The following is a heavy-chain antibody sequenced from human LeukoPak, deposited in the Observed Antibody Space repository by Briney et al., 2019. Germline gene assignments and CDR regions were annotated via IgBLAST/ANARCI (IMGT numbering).Heavy chain of an antibody. V-gene: IGHV3-33*06. D-gene: IGHD2-8*01. CDR3: AKVPSNGGNSDDF. CDR1: GFTFSSYG. Sequence: PGGSLRLSCAASGFTFSSYGMHWVRQAPGKGLEWVAVIWYDGSNKYYADSVKGRFTISRDNSKNTLYLQMNSLRAEDTAVYYCAKVPSNGGNSDDFWGQGTQVTVSS. CDR2: IWYDGSNK. J-gene: IGHJ4*02.